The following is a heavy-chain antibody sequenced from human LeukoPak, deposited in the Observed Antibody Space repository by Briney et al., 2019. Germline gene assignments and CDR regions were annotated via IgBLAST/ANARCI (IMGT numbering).Heavy chain of an antibody. V-gene: IGHV3-7*01. CDR1: GFNFDNFW. CDR3: AKWGRPGMVSSGWYSRLSRNWFDP. CDR2: IREDGGKQ. Sequence: PGGSLRLSCAASGFNFDNFWMSWVRQAPGKGLEWVANIREDGGKQNYVDSVKGRFTISRDNAKSSVYPQLNSLRADDTAIYYCAKWGRPGMVSSGWYSRLSRNWFDPWGQGTLVTVSS. J-gene: IGHJ5*02. D-gene: IGHD6-19*01.